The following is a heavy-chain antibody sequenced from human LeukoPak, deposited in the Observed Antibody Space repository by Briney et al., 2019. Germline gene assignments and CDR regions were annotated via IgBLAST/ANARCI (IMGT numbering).Heavy chain of an antibody. D-gene: IGHD1-26*01. CDR1: GFIFSSYG. CDR3: AKDRSGSYSQGLDY. V-gene: IGHV3-30*02. Sequence: GGSLRLSCAASGFIFSSYGMHWVRQAPGKGLEWVAFIRYDGTNKYYADSVKGRFTISRDNSKNTLYLQMNSLRAEDTAVYYCAKDRSGSYSQGLDYWGQGTLVTVSS. J-gene: IGHJ4*02. CDR2: IRYDGTNK.